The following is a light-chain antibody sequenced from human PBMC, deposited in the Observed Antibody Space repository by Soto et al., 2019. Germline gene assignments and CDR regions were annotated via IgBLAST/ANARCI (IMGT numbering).Light chain of an antibody. CDR2: VNS. CDR1: SSNIGAGYD. CDR3: QSYDSSLGGYVV. J-gene: IGLJ2*01. Sequence: QAVVTQPPSVSGAPGQRVTISCTGSSSNIGAGYDVHWYQQLPGTAPKLLIYVNSNRPSGVPDRFSGSKSGTSASLAFTGLQAEDEADYYCQSYDSSLGGYVVFGGGTKLTVL. V-gene: IGLV1-40*01.